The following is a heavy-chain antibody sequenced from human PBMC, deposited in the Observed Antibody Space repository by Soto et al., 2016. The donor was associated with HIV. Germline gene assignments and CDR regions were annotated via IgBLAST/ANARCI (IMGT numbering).Heavy chain of an antibody. J-gene: IGHJ6*02. Sequence: VQLQESGPGLVKPSGTLSLTCAVSGASISSSNWWSWVRQPPGKGLEWIGEMYHSGNTNYNPSLKSRVTISADKSKNQFSLILRSVTAADTAIYYCVSYIWGSPPNGKDVWGRGTTGHRLL. CDR1: GASISSSNW. D-gene: IGHD3-16*01. CDR2: MYHSGNT. CDR3: VSYIWGSPPNGKDV. V-gene: IGHV4-4*02.